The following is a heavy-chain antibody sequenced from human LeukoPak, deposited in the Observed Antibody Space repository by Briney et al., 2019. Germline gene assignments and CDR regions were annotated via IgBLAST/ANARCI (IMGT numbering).Heavy chain of an antibody. J-gene: IGHJ4*02. Sequence: SETLSLTCTVSGGSISSSSYYWGWIRQPPGKGLEWIGSIYYSGSTYYNPSLKSRVTISVDTSKNQFSLKLSSVTAADTAVYYCARGRPVANLDYWGQGTLVTVSS. CDR2: IYYSGST. CDR1: GGSISSSSYY. D-gene: IGHD5-12*01. V-gene: IGHV4-39*07. CDR3: ARGRPVANLDY.